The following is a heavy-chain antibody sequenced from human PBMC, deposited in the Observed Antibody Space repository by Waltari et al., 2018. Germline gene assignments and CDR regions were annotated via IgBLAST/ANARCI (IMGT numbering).Heavy chain of an antibody. Sequence: QLQLQESGPGLVKPSETLSLTCTVSGGSISSSSYYWGWIRQPPGKGLEWIGSIYYSGGTYYNPSLKSRVTISVDTSKNQFSLKLSSVTAADTAVYYCARRDDSSGYYTFDYWGQGTLVTVSS. J-gene: IGHJ4*02. CDR3: ARRDDSSGYYTFDY. CDR2: IYYSGGT. D-gene: IGHD3-22*01. CDR1: GGSISSSSYY. V-gene: IGHV4-39*01.